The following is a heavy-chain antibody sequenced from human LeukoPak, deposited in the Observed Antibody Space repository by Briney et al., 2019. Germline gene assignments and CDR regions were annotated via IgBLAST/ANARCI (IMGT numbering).Heavy chain of an antibody. CDR2: INPNSGGT. J-gene: IGHJ3*01. CDR3: ARGATGAFDL. V-gene: IGHV1-2*02. D-gene: IGHD1-26*01. CDR1: GFTFTGYY. Sequence: ASVKVSCKASGFTFTGYYLNWVRQAPGQGLEWMGWINPNSGGTNYAQKFQGRVTMTRDTSINTAYMELSGLRSDDTAVFYCARGATGAFDLWGQGTVVTASS.